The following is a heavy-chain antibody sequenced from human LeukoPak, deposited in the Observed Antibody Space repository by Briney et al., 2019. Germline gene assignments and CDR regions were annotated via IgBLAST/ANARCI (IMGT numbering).Heavy chain of an antibody. CDR1: GFTFSSYG. D-gene: IGHD3-16*01. CDR3: ARGGYYYYYAMDV. J-gene: IGHJ6*02. V-gene: IGHV3-30*03. Sequence: PGRSLRLSCAASGFTFSSYGMHWVRQAPGKGLEWVAVISYDGSNKYYADSVKGRFTISRDISKNTLYLQMNSLRAEDTAVYFCARGGYYYYYAMDVWGQGTTVTVSS. CDR2: ISYDGSNK.